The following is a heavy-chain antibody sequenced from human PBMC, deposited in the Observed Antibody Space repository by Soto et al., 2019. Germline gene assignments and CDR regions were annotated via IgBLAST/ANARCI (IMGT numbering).Heavy chain of an antibody. J-gene: IGHJ4*02. Sequence: ASVKVSCKASGYTFTSYGISWVRQAPGQGLEWMGWISAYNGNTNYAQKLQGRVTMTTDTSTSTAYMELRSLRSDDTAVYYCARDLRLVRGGSSCGYWGQGTLVTVSS. CDR3: ARDLRLVRGGSSCGY. V-gene: IGHV1-18*04. D-gene: IGHD3-10*01. CDR2: ISAYNGNT. CDR1: GYTFTSYG.